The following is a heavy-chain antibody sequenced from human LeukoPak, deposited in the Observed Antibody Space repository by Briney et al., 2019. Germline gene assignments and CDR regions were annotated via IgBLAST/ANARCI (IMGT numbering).Heavy chain of an antibody. CDR3: ARDSSGPLYYFDY. CDR1: GYTFTGYY. V-gene: IGHV1-2*06. D-gene: IGHD3-22*01. CDR2: INPNSGDT. J-gene: IGHJ4*02. Sequence: ASVQVSCTTSGYTFTGYYLHWVRQAPGQGLEWMGRINPNSGDTNFAQKFQGRVTMTRDTSISTAYMELTRLRSDDTAVYYCARDSSGPLYYFDYWGQGTLVTVSS.